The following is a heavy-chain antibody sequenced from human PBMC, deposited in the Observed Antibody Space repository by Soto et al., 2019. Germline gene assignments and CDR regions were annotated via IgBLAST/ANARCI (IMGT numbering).Heavy chain of an antibody. CDR3: ARERLAVAGKGGWFDP. V-gene: IGHV4-4*08. J-gene: IGHJ5*02. D-gene: IGHD6-19*01. CDR1: GGSTTSDY. CDR2: IFHSLGA. Sequence: PSETLSLTCTVSGGSTTSDYWSWIRQPPGKGLEWLGYIFHSLGAKYNPSLKSRVTISADTSKNQFSLKLRSVTAADTAVYYCARERLAVAGKGGWFDPWGQETLVTVSS.